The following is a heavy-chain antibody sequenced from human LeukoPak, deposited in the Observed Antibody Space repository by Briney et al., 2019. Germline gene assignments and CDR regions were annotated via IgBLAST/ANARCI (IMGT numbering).Heavy chain of an antibody. V-gene: IGHV3-21*01. J-gene: IGHJ4*02. D-gene: IGHD1-1*01. CDR3: ASLAKINNWNDADY. CDR2: ISSSSSYI. CDR1: GFTFSSYS. Sequence: PGGSLRLSCAASGFTFSSYSMNWVRQAPGKGLEWVSSISSSSSYIYYADSVKGRFTISRDNAKNSLYLQMNSLRAEDTAVYYCASLAKINNWNDADYWGQGTLVTVSS.